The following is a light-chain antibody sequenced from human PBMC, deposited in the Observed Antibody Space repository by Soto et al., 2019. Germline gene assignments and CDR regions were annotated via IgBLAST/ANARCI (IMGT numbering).Light chain of an antibody. CDR3: ATWDDSLDGYV. CDR1: SSNIGSNT. V-gene: IGLV1-44*01. J-gene: IGLJ1*01. Sequence: QSVLTQPPSASGTPGQRVTISCSGSSSNIGSNTVNWYQQLPGTAPKLLIYSHNQRPSGVPDQFSGSKSGTSASLAISGLQSEDEADYYCATWDDSLDGYVFGTGTKVTVL. CDR2: SHN.